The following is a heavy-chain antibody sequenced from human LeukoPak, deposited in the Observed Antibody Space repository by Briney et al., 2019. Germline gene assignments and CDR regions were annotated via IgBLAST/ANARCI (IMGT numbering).Heavy chain of an antibody. CDR3: AKARDDSGNFYPTFDY. D-gene: IGHD3-22*01. J-gene: IGHJ4*02. CDR1: GFSVSNNF. CDR2: IYSGGNT. Sequence: GGSLRLSCAGSGFSVSNNFMTWVRQAPGKGLEWVSIIYSGGNTYYTDSVKGRFTISRDNSKNTLYLQMNSLRVEDTAVYYCAKARDDSGNFYPTFDYWGQGTLVTVSS. V-gene: IGHV3-66*01.